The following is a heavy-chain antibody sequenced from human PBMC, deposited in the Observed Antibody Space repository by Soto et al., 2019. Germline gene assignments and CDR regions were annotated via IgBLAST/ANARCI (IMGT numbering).Heavy chain of an antibody. V-gene: IGHV3-23*01. Sequence: DVQLLESGGGLVQPGGSLRLSCAASGFSFSNYADYAMSWVRQAPGKGLEWVSVISGPGDSTYYADSVKGHFTISRDNSNNTLYLQMNSLRAEDTAVYYCAKAQSAYSYVFYDYWGQGTLVTVSS. D-gene: IGHD5-18*01. CDR2: ISGPGDST. J-gene: IGHJ4*02. CDR1: GFSFSNYADYA. CDR3: AKAQSAYSYVFYDY.